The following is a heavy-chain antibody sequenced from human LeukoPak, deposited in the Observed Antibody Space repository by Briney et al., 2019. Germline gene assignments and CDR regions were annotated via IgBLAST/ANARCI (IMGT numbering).Heavy chain of an antibody. CDR3: AKRAAARLGSLYYFDY. CDR2: ISGSGGST. V-gene: IGHV3-23*01. CDR1: GFTFSSYA. J-gene: IGHJ4*02. Sequence: GSLRLSCAASGFTFSSYAMSWVRQAPGKGLEWVSAISGSGGSTYYADSVKGRFTISRDNSKNTLYLQMNSLRAEDTAVYYCAKRAAARLGSLYYFDYWGQGTLVTVSS. D-gene: IGHD6-6*01.